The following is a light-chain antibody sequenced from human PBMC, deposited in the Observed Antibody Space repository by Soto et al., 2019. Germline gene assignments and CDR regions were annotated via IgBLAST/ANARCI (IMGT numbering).Light chain of an antibody. CDR2: KAS. V-gene: IGKV1-5*03. Sequence: DIQMTQSPSTLSASVGDRVTITCPASQSSSSWLPWYQQKPWKAPKVLIYKASNLQSGVPLRFSGSQSGTEFTIPISSLQHDDFATYYCHQCNSYPPTFGQATTVDIK. J-gene: IGKJ1*01. CDR1: QSSSSW. CDR3: HQCNSYPPT.